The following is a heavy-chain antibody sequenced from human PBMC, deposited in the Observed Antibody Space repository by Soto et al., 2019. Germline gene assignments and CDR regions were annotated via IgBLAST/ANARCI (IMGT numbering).Heavy chain of an antibody. V-gene: IGHV3-23*01. CDR2: ISGSGGST. J-gene: IGHJ4*02. Sequence: EVQLLEYGGGVVQPGGSLRLSCAASGFTFSSYAMSWVRQAPGKGLEWVSAISGSGGSTYYADSVKGRFTISRDNSKNTLYLQMNSLRAEDTAVYYCAKGILESVYYVQADYWGQGTLVTVSS. D-gene: IGHD3-16*01. CDR3: AKGILESVYYVQADY. CDR1: GFTFSSYA.